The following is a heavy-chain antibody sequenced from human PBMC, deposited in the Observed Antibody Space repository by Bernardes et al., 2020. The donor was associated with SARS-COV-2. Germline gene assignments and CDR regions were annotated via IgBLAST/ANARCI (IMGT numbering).Heavy chain of an antibody. CDR3: AKDEDYGSGGKDV. J-gene: IGHJ6*02. CDR2: IKQDGSEK. CDR1: GFTFSSYW. Sequence: GGSLRLSCAASGFTFSSYWMSWVRQAPGKGLEWVANIKQDGSEKYYVDSVKGRFTISRDNSKNTLYLQMNSLRAEDTAVYYCAKDEDYGSGGKDVWGQGTTVTVSS. V-gene: IGHV3-7*03. D-gene: IGHD3-10*01.